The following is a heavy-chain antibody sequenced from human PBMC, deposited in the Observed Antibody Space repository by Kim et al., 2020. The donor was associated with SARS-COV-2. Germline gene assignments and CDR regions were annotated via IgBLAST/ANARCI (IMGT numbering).Heavy chain of an antibody. D-gene: IGHD3-9*01. CDR3: ARHGKNDDIIIGYNPHFDY. J-gene: IGHJ4*02. Sequence: SRVTISVDTSKNQFSLKLSYVTAADTAVYYCARHGKNDDIIIGYNPHFDYWGQGTLVTVSS. V-gene: IGHV4-39*01.